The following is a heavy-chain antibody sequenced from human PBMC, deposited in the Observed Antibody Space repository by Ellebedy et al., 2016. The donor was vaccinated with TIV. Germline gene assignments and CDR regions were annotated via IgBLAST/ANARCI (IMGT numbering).Heavy chain of an antibody. D-gene: IGHD6-19*01. CDR2: MKHDGSES. Sequence: GGSLRLXCAASGFTFSSYWMSWVRQAPGKGLEWVTSMKHDGSESYYVDSVKGRFTISRDNAKNSLYLQMNSLRAEDTAVYYCARASSGAYVFHFDYWGQGTLVTVSS. CDR3: ARASSGAYVFHFDY. V-gene: IGHV3-7*01. CDR1: GFTFSSYW. J-gene: IGHJ4*02.